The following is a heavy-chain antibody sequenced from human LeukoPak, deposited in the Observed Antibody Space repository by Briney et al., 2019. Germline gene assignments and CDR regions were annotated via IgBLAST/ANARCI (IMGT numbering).Heavy chain of an antibody. J-gene: IGHJ5*02. V-gene: IGHV4-59*01. CDR3: AKDTPYCSGGSCYHWFDP. CDR1: GGSISSYY. Sequence: SETLSLTCTVSGGSISSYYWSWIRQPPGKGLEWIGYIYYSGSTNYNPSLKSRVTISVDTSKNQFSLKLSSVTAADTAVYYCAKDTPYCSGGSCYHWFDPWGQGTLVTVSS. D-gene: IGHD2-15*01. CDR2: IYYSGST.